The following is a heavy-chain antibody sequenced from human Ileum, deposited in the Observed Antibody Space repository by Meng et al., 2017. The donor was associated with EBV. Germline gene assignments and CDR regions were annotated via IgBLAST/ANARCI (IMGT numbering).Heavy chain of an antibody. Sequence: QGQLHESGPGLWKPSATLSLTCAVAGYYISTTNWWGWIRQPPGKGLEWIGHIYYSGTTYNNPSLKSRVTMSIDPSKNQFSLKLSSVTAVDTAVYYCARNSESGSYIDYWGLGTLVTVSS. D-gene: IGHD1-26*01. CDR2: IYYSGTT. CDR1: GYYISTTNW. J-gene: IGHJ4*02. V-gene: IGHV4-28*01. CDR3: ARNSESGSYIDY.